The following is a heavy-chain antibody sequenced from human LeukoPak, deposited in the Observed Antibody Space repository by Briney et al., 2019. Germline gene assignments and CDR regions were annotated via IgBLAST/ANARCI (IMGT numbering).Heavy chain of an antibody. V-gene: IGHV3-21*01. CDR2: ISSSTYYI. Sequence: GGSLRLSCAASGFTFSTYSMNWVRQAPGKGLEWVSSISSSTYYIYYTDSVKGRFTISRDNAKNSLYLQMNSLRAEGTAVYYCARANYGDYTFDYWGQGTLVTVSS. CDR1: GFTFSTYS. J-gene: IGHJ4*02. D-gene: IGHD4-17*01. CDR3: ARANYGDYTFDY.